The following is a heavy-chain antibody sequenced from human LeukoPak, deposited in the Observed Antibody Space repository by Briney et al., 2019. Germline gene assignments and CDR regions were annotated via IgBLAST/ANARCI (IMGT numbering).Heavy chain of an antibody. CDR2: IRYDGSNK. V-gene: IGHV3-30*02. J-gene: IGHJ6*03. CDR1: GFTFSSYG. D-gene: IGHD6-6*01. Sequence: PGGALRLSCAASGFTFSSYGMHCVRQAPGKGLEWVAFIRYDGSNKYYADSVKGRFTISRDNSKNTLYLQMNSLRAEDTAVYYCAKDRGYSSSSGYYYMDVWGKGTTVTVSS. CDR3: AKDRGYSSSSGYYYMDV.